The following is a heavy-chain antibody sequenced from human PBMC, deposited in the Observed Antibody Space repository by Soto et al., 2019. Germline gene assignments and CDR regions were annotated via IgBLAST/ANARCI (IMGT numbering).Heavy chain of an antibody. CDR2: INHSGST. CDR1: GGSFSGYY. J-gene: IGHJ5*02. CDR3: AKAPAAGTLDP. D-gene: IGHD6-13*01. Sequence: SETLSLTCAVYGGSFSGYYWSWIRQPPGKGLEWIGEINHSGSTNYNPSLKSRVTISVDTSKNQFSLKLSSVTAADTAVYYCAKAPAAGTLDPWGQGILVTVSS. V-gene: IGHV4-34*01.